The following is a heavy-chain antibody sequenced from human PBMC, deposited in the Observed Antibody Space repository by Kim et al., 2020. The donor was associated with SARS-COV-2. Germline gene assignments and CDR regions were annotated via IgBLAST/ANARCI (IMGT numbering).Heavy chain of an antibody. D-gene: IGHD1-26*01. J-gene: IGHJ4*02. V-gene: IGHV4-34*01. CDR1: GESFSGYY. CDR2: INHSGST. CDR3: ARVKWELLGSFDY. Sequence: SETLSLTCAVYGESFSGYYWSWIRQPPGKGLEWIGEINHSGSTNYNPSLKSRVTISVDTSKNQFSLKLSSVTAADTAVYYCARVKWELLGSFDYWGQGTLVNVSS.